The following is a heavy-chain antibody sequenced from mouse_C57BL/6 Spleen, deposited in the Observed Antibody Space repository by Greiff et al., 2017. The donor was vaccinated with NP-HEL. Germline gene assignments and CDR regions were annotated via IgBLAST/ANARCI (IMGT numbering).Heavy chain of an antibody. CDR3: ARAWDGAWFAY. D-gene: IGHD4-1*01. Sequence: QVRLQQPGAELVRPGSSVKLSCKASGYTFTSYWMHWVKQRPIQGLEWIGNIDPSDSETHYNQKFKDKATLTVDKSSSTAYMQLSSLTSEDSAVYYCARAWDGAWFAYWGQGTLVTVSA. J-gene: IGHJ3*01. CDR1: GYTFTSYW. V-gene: IGHV1-52*01. CDR2: IDPSDSET.